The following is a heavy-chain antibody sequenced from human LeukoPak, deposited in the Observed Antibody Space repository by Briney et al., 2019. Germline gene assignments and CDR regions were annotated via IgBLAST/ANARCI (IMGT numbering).Heavy chain of an antibody. CDR2: NKRKTEGGTT. D-gene: IGHD3-10*01. J-gene: IGHJ4*02. Sequence: GGSLRLSCAASGFTFSDAWMNWVRQAPGKGLEWVGRNKRKTEGGTTDYVAPVKGRFIISRDDSKNTLYPQMNSLKTEDTAFYYCTTGNFGPYWGQGTLVTVSS. CDR1: GFTFSDAW. CDR3: TTGNFGPY. V-gene: IGHV3-15*07.